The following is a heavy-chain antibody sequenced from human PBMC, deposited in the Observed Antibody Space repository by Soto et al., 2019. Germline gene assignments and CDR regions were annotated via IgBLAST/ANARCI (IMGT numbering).Heavy chain of an antibody. CDR1: GYTFTSYG. Sequence: GASVKVSCKASGYTFTSYGISWVRQAPGQGLEWMGWISAYNGNTNYAQKLQGRVTMTTDTSTSTAYMELRSLRSDDTAVYYCASPDYYDSSGYGYPLDYWGQGTQVTVSS. CDR3: ASPDYYDSSGYGYPLDY. V-gene: IGHV1-18*01. CDR2: ISAYNGNT. J-gene: IGHJ4*02. D-gene: IGHD3-22*01.